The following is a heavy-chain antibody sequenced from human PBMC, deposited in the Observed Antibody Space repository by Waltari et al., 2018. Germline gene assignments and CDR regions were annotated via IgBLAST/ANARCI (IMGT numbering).Heavy chain of an antibody. CDR1: GYTFTDYY. CDR2: VDPEDGET. V-gene: IGHV1-69-2*01. D-gene: IGHD3-10*01. Sequence: EVQLLQSGTELKKPGTTVNISCQVSGYTFTDYYIHWVQQAPGKGPHWMGRVDPEDGETIYAEKFQGRVTITADTSTDTAYMELSSLRSEDTAVYYCATALGDRSSASRAFDIWGLGTMITVSS. CDR3: ATALGDRSSASRAFDI. J-gene: IGHJ3*02.